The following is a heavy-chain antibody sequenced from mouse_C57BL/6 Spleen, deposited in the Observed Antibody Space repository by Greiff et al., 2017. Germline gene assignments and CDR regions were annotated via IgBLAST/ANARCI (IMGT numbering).Heavy chain of an antibody. D-gene: IGHD1-1*01. CDR2: IHPNSGST. CDR3: ARGYGSSYYFDY. CDR1: GYTFTSYW. V-gene: IGHV1-64*01. J-gene: IGHJ2*01. Sequence: VKLQQPGAELVKPGASVKLSCKASGYTFTSYWMHWVKQRPGQGLEWIGMIHPNSGSTNYNEKFKSKATLTVDKSSSTAYMQLSSLTSEDSAVYYCARGYGSSYYFDYWGQGTTLTVSS.